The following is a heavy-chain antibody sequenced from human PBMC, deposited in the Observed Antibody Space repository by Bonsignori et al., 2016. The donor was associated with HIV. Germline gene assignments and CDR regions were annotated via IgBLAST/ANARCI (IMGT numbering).Heavy chain of an antibody. CDR3: ARDSIAARHFDY. V-gene: IGHV4-34*01. CDR2: INHSGST. Sequence: SETLSLTCAVYGGSFSGYYWSWIRQPPGKGLEWIGEINHSGSTNYNPSLKSRVTISVDTSKNQFSLKLSSVTAADTAAYYCARDSIAARHFDYWGQGTLVTVSS. CDR1: GGSFSGYY. D-gene: IGHD6-6*01. J-gene: IGHJ4*02.